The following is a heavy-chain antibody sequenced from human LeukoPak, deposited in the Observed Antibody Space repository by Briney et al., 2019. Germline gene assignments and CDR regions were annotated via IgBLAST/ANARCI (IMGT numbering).Heavy chain of an antibody. CDR1: GFTFSSYG. CDR2: IRYDGSNK. Sequence: GGSLRLSCAASGFTFSSYGMHWVRQAPGNGLEWVAFIRYDGSNKYYADSVKGRFTISRDNSRNTLYLQMNSLRAEDTAVYYCARDTSGYDSSGYYYPDLYYFDYWGQGTLVTVSS. J-gene: IGHJ4*02. V-gene: IGHV3-30*02. D-gene: IGHD3-22*01. CDR3: ARDTSGYDSSGYYYPDLYYFDY.